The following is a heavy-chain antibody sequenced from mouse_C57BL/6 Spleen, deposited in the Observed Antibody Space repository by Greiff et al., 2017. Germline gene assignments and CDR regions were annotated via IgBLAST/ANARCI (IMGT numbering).Heavy chain of an antibody. J-gene: IGHJ1*03. D-gene: IGHD1-1*01. Sequence: QVQLQQPGAELVMPGASVKLSCKASGYTFTSYWMHWVKQRPGQGLAWIGEIDPSDSYTNYNQKFKGKSTLTVDKSSSTAYMQLSSLTSEDSAVYYWARGGLYYGSSYWYCDVGGTGTTVTVSS. CDR3: ARGGLYYGSSYWYCDV. CDR1: GYTFTSYW. V-gene: IGHV1-69*01. CDR2: IDPSDSYT.